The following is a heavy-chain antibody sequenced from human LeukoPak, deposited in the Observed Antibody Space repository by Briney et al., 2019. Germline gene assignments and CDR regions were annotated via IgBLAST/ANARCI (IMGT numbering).Heavy chain of an antibody. Sequence: GGSLRLSCAASGFTFSSYAMSWVRQAPGKGLEWVSAISGSGGSTYYADSVKGRFTISRDNSKNTLYLQMNSLRAEDTAVYYCAKGGYCSSTSCYAREYGMDVWGQGTTVTVSS. CDR3: AKGGYCSSTSCYAREYGMDV. J-gene: IGHJ6*02. CDR1: GFTFSSYA. CDR2: ISGSGGST. V-gene: IGHV3-23*01. D-gene: IGHD2-2*01.